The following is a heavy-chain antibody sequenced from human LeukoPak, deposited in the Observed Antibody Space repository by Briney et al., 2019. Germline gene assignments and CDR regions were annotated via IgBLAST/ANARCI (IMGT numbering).Heavy chain of an antibody. D-gene: IGHD6-19*01. CDR1: GGSISSYY. Sequence: PSETLSLTCTVSGGSISSYYWSWIRQPPGKGLEWIGYIYYSGSTNYNPSLKSRVTISVDTSKNQFSLKLSSVTAADTAVYYCARTIKEYSSGWDDAFDIWGQGTMVTVSS. J-gene: IGHJ3*02. V-gene: IGHV4-59*08. CDR2: IYYSGST. CDR3: ARTIKEYSSGWDDAFDI.